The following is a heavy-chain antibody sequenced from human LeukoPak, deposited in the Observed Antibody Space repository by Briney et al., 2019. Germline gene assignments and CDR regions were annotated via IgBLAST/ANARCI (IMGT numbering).Heavy chain of an antibody. V-gene: IGHV3-74*01. CDR3: ARVRWGGLYYFDY. D-gene: IGHD3-16*01. CDR1: GFTFSSHW. J-gene: IGHJ4*02. Sequence: PGGSLRLSCAASGFTFSSHWMHWVRQPPGKGLVWVSRIKSDGSTTNYADSVKGRFIISRDNAKNTLFLQMNSLRAEDTAVYYCARVRWGGLYYFDYWGQGTLVTVSS. CDR2: IKSDGSTT.